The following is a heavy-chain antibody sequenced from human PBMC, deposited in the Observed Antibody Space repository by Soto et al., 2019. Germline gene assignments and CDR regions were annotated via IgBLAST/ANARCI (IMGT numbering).Heavy chain of an antibody. D-gene: IGHD2-15*01. CDR3: ASQKETPDIVVVVAASIDY. CDR2: IYYSEST. Sequence: QLQLQESGPGLVKPSETLSLTCTVSGGSISSSSYYWGWIRQPPGKGLEWIGCIYYSESTYYNPSLKSRVTISLETSKDQISLKLISVSAADTAVYYWASQKETPDIVVVVAASIDYSGQGTLVPVSS. J-gene: IGHJ4*02. V-gene: IGHV4-39*01. CDR1: GGSISSSSYY.